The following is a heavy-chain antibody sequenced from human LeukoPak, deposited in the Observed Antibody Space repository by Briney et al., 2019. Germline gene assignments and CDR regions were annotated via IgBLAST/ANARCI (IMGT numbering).Heavy chain of an antibody. J-gene: IGHJ4*02. D-gene: IGHD5-24*01. CDR2: IRSKAYGGAT. CDR3: TRDGVEMATIVDY. Sequence: PGRSLRLSCTASGFTFGDYAMSWFRQAPGKGLEWVGFIRSKAYGGATEYAASVKGRFTISRDDSKSIAYLQMNSLKTEDTAVYYCTRDGVEMATIVDYRGQGTLVTVSS. V-gene: IGHV3-49*03. CDR1: GFTFGDYA.